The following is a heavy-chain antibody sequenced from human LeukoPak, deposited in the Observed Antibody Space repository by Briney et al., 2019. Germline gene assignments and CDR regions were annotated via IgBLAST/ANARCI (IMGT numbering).Heavy chain of an antibody. V-gene: IGHV3-13*01. CDR1: GFTFTNYD. J-gene: IGHJ4*02. Sequence: GGSLRLSCAASGFTFTNYDMHWVRQAAGKGLEWVSAIGTAGDTYYPGSVKGRFTISRENAKSSLYLQMNSLSAGDTAVYYCASSPAYSSSWYAIDKWGQGTLVTVSS. CDR2: IGTAGDT. CDR3: ASSPAYSSSWYAIDK. D-gene: IGHD6-13*01.